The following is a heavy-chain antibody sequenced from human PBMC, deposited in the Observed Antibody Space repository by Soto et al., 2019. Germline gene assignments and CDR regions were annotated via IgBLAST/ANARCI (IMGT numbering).Heavy chain of an antibody. CDR3: AKTAGYDYVWGSSGLDP. CDR2: ISYDGSDK. CDR1: GFTFSSYG. V-gene: IGHV3-30*18. Sequence: QVQLVESGGGVVQPGRSLKLSCAASGFTFSSYGMHWVRQAPGKGLEWVAVISYDGSDKYYADSVKGRFTISRDDSKNPLYLQMHSLRAEDTAVYYCAKTAGYDYVWGSSGLDPWGQGTLVTVSS. D-gene: IGHD3-16*01. J-gene: IGHJ5*02.